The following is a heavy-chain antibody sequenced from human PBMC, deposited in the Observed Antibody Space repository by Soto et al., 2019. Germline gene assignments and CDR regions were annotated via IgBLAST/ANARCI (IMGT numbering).Heavy chain of an antibody. J-gene: IGHJ4*02. Sequence: QVQLVESGGGVVQPGRSLRLSCAASGFIFSNYDIHWVRQAPGKGLEWVAVISYDGSHKYYADSVKGRFIISRDNSKNTLSLQMDSLRADDTAVYYCAKGHSSGWYYFDYWGQGTLVAVSS. V-gene: IGHV3-30*18. D-gene: IGHD6-19*01. CDR1: GFIFSNYD. CDR3: AKGHSSGWYYFDY. CDR2: ISYDGSHK.